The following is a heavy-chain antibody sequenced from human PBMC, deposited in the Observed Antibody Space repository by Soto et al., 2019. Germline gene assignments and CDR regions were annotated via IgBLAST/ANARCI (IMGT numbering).Heavy chain of an antibody. D-gene: IGHD3-3*01. CDR3: ARGGGVGVAGSAAFDM. J-gene: IGHJ3*02. CDR1: GYPVTAYY. Sequence: QLHLVQSGAVVKKPGASVTVSCSASGYPVTAYYMHWVRQAPGRGLEWMGGINPATGAAKYTQTFQGRVPMTGDTSTGTVFMELSGLTSEDTAVFYCARGGGVGVAGSAAFDMWGQGTLVTVSS. CDR2: INPATGAA. V-gene: IGHV1-2*02.